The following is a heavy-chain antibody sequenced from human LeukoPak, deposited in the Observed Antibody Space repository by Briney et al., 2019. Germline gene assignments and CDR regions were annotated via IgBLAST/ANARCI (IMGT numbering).Heavy chain of an antibody. CDR1: GGAISSSSYY. V-gene: IGHV4-39*07. J-gene: IGHJ4*02. CDR3: ARARSSGYPDY. D-gene: IGHD3-22*01. CDR2: IYYSGST. Sequence: SSETLSLTCTVSGGAISSSSYYWGWIRQPPGKGLEWIGSIYYSGSTYYNPSLTSRVTISVDTSKNQFSLKLSSVTAADTAVYYCARARSSGYPDYWGQGTLVTVSS.